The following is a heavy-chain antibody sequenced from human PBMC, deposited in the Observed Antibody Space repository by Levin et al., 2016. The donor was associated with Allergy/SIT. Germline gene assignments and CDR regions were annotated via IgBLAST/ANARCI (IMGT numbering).Heavy chain of an antibody. CDR1: GFSFSNYA. CDR3: AKGGSCQEAYCSAGSWGYGLDV. J-gene: IGHJ6*02. V-gene: IGHV3-23*01. CDR2: TTTSGGRT. D-gene: IGHD2-15*01. Sequence: GESLKISCAASGFSFSNYAMSWVRQAPGKGLEWVSATTTSGGRTYYADSVQGRFTISRDNSKNTLYLQMNSLRDEDTAIYFCAKGGSCQEAYCSAGSWGYGLDVWGQGTTVTVSS.